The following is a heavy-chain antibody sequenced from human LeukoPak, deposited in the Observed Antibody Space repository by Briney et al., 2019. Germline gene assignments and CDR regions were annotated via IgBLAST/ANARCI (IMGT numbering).Heavy chain of an antibody. CDR2: INPNSGGT. D-gene: IGHD6-6*01. J-gene: IGHJ1*01. CDR1: GYTFTGYY. CDR3: ARDYAIRVAARPGLMTYFQH. Sequence: GSVKVSCKASGYTFTGYYIHWVRQAPGQGLEWMGWINPNSGGTNYAQKFQGRVTMTRDTSISTAYMELSRLRSDDTAVYYCARDYAIRVAARPGLMTYFQHWGQGTLVTVSS. V-gene: IGHV1-2*02.